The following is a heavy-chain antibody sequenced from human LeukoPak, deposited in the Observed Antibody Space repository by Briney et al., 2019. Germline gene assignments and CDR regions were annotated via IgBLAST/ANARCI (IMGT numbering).Heavy chain of an antibody. CDR1: GGSISSSSYY. CDR2: IYYSGST. Sequence: SETLSLTCTVSGGSISSSSYYWGWIRQPPGKGLEWIGSIYYSGSTYHNPSLKSRVTISVDTSKNQFSLKLSSVTAADTAVYYCARGRVVVASAYWGQGTLVTVSS. J-gene: IGHJ4*02. D-gene: IGHD3-22*01. V-gene: IGHV4-39*01. CDR3: ARGRVVVASAY.